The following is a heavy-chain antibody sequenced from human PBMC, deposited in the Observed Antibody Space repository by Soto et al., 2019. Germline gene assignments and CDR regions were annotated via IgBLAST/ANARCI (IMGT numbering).Heavy chain of an antibody. Sequence: QVQLVQSGAEVKKPGSSVKVSCKASGGTFSSYTISWVRQAPGQGLEWMGRIIPILGIANYAQKFQGRVTITADKSTSTAYMELSSLRSEDTAVYYCVRLSGGGGRVYWGQGTLVTVSS. CDR1: GGTFSSYT. J-gene: IGHJ4*02. V-gene: IGHV1-69*02. CDR3: VRLSGGGGRVY. D-gene: IGHD3-16*01. CDR2: IIPILGIA.